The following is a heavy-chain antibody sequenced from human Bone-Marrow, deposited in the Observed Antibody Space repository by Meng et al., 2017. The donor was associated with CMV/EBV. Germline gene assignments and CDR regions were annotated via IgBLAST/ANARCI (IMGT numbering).Heavy chain of an antibody. Sequence: SETLSLTCTVSGGSIIGYYWSWVRQSPGKGLEWIAYIYYSGSTNYNPSLKSRVTISVDTSKNQFSLKLSSVTAADTAVYYCAREVGAPYFDMWGQGTMVTASS. D-gene: IGHD1-26*01. CDR2: IYYSGST. J-gene: IGHJ3*02. CDR3: AREVGAPYFDM. V-gene: IGHV4-59*01. CDR1: GGSIIGYY.